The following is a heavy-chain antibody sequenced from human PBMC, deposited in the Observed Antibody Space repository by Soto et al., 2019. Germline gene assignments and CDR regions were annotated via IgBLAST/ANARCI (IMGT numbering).Heavy chain of an antibody. CDR2: ISGSGGST. V-gene: IGHV3-23*01. CDR1: GFTFSSYA. CDR3: AKMENSGSYYFDY. D-gene: IGHD1-26*01. Sequence: GGSLRLSCAASGFTFSSYAMSWVRQAPGKGLEWVSAISGSGGSTYYADSVKGRFTISRDNSKNTLYLQMNSLRSEDTAVYYCAKMENSGSYYFDYWGQGTLVTVSS. J-gene: IGHJ4*02.